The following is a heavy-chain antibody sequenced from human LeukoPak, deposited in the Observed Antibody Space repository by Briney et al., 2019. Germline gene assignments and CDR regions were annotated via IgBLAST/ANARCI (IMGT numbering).Heavy chain of an antibody. CDR3: ARDEAYPPSSGYYEYYFDY. CDR2: INPNSGGT. CDR1: GYTFTGYY. Sequence: GASVKVSCKASGYTFTGYYMHWVRQAPGQGLEWMGWINPNSGGTNYAQKFQGRVTMTRDTSISTAYMELRSLRSDDTAVYYCARDEAYPPSSGYYEYYFDYWGQGTLVTVSS. V-gene: IGHV1-2*02. D-gene: IGHD3-22*01. J-gene: IGHJ4*02.